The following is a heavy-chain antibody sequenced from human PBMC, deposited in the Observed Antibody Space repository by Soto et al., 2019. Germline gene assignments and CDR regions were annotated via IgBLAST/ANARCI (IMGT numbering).Heavy chain of an antibody. D-gene: IGHD3-9*01. Sequence: QVQLQESGPGLVKPSETLSLVCTVSGGSISHHYWSWIRQPAGTRLEWIGRMYVTGTTNYNPSLKNRVSMSIDTSKNQFSLKLSSVTAADTAVYYCARDGGYTGYVEGNPFDIWGKGTMVTVSS. J-gene: IGHJ3*02. CDR1: GGSISHHY. V-gene: IGHV4-4*07. CDR3: ARDGGYTGYVEGNPFDI. CDR2: MYVTGTT.